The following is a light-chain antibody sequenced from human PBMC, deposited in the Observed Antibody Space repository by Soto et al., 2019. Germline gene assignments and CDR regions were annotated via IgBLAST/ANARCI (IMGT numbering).Light chain of an antibody. CDR1: SSDVGAYNY. Sequence: QSALTQPASVSWSPGQSITISCTGTSSDVGAYNYVSWYQQHPGKAPKLMIYDVSNRPSGVSNRFSGSKSGNTASLTISGLQAEDEADYYCSSYTSSSTPYVFGIGTKLTVL. CDR2: DVS. V-gene: IGLV2-14*01. CDR3: SSYTSSSTPYV. J-gene: IGLJ1*01.